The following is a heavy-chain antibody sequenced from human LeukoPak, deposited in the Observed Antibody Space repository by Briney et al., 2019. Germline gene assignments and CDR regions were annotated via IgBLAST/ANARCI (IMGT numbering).Heavy chain of an antibody. Sequence: GGSLRLSCVASGLPIADFAMHWVRQAPGKGLEWVSLISGDGVSTFYADSVKGRFSIPRDNSKNSLYLEMNSLRTEDAAMYYCAKESGKFDYWGQGTLVAVSS. CDR1: GLPIADFA. V-gene: IGHV3-43*02. CDR2: ISGDGVST. CDR3: AKESGKFDY. J-gene: IGHJ4*02.